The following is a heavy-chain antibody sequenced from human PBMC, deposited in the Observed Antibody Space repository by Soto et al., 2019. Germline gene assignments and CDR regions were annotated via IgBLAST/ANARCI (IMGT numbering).Heavy chain of an antibody. Sequence: GGSLRLSCAASGFTFSSYAMSWVRQAPGKGLEWVSAISGSGGSTYYADSVKGRFTISRDNSKNTLYLQMNSLRAEDTAVYYCAKRQYRKPAAIPSYFDYCGQGTMVTVYS. J-gene: IGHJ4*02. D-gene: IGHD2-2*02. V-gene: IGHV3-23*01. CDR1: GFTFSSYA. CDR2: ISGSGGST. CDR3: AKRQYRKPAAIPSYFDY.